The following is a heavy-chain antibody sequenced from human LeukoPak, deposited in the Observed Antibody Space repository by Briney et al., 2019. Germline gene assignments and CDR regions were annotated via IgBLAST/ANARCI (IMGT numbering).Heavy chain of an antibody. CDR1: GDSVSINSAA. V-gene: IGHV6-1*01. Sequence: SPTLSLTCAISGDSVSINSAAWNWLRQSPSRGLEWLGRTYYRSKWYNDYAVSVKSRITINPDTSKNQFSLQLNSVTPEDTAVYYCAREVKEGDYDFWSGSLGYWGQGTLVTVSS. D-gene: IGHD3-3*01. CDR3: AREVKEGDYDFWSGSLGY. CDR2: TYYRSKWYN. J-gene: IGHJ4*02.